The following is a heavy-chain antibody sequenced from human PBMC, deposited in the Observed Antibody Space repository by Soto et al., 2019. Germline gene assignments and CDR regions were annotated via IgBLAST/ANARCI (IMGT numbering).Heavy chain of an antibody. Sequence: QVQLVQSGAEVKKPGASVKVSCKASGYSFAGYLLHWVRQAPGQGLEWMGWINTDSGDTKYARKFQGRFTMTRDTSTSTGYMELSSLRSDDTAVYHCTRGTGFWSGYYRYYGMDVWGQGTTVTVSS. CDR2: INTDSGDT. D-gene: IGHD3-3*01. CDR3: TRGTGFWSGYYRYYGMDV. CDR1: GYSFAGYL. V-gene: IGHV1-2*02. J-gene: IGHJ6*02.